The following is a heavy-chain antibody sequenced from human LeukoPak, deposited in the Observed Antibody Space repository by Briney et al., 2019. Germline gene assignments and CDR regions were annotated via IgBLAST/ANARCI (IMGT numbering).Heavy chain of an antibody. CDR3: AKSYSSSPESNWFDP. J-gene: IGHJ5*02. V-gene: IGHV3-23*01. CDR1: GFTFSNYA. D-gene: IGHD6-13*01. Sequence: GGSLRLSCAASGFTFSNYAMTWVRQAPGKGLEWVSSLSGSGGTTYYADSVKGRFTISRDNSKNTLYLQMNSLRAEDTAVYFCAKSYSSSPESNWFDPWGQGTLVTVSS. CDR2: LSGSGGTT.